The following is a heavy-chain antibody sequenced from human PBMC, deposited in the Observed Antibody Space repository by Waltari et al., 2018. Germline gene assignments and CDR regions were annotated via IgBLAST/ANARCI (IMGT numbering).Heavy chain of an antibody. Sequence: EVQLVESGGGLVQPGGSLRLPWAASGFTFSLNWMHWVRQAPGKGLEWVANIKGDGSEKYYVDSVRGRFTLSRDNAKNTLTLEMNSVTAEDTAVYYCARGFDAWGQGTLVTVSS. V-gene: IGHV3-7*01. CDR1: GFTFSLNW. CDR3: ARGFDA. J-gene: IGHJ5*02. CDR2: IKGDGSEK.